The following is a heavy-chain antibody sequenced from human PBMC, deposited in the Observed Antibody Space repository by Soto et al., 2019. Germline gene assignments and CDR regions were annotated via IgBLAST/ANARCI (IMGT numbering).Heavy chain of an antibody. CDR2: ISGSGIST. D-gene: IGHD2-2*01. Sequence: EAQLLESGGGLVQPGGSLRLSCAASGFTFSTYPMSWVRQAPGKGLEWVSGISGSGISTYYTDSVKGRFTISRDNSKNTVFLQMNSLRDEDTAVYYCVKPPAITASYYYYDMDVWGHGTTVTVSS. CDR1: GFTFSTYP. V-gene: IGHV3-23*01. J-gene: IGHJ6*02. CDR3: VKPPAITASYYYYDMDV.